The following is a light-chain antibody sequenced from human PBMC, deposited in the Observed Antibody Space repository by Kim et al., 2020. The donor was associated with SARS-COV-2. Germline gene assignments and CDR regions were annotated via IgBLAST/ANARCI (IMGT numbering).Light chain of an antibody. J-gene: IGKJ1*01. CDR1: ETITTSA. Sequence: DIVLTQSPATLSLSPGERATLSCRANETITTSALAWYQQKAGQAPRLLIYGTSSRATGIADRFSGSGSGTDFTLTVSRLEPEDFAVYYCQQFASSGRTFGQGTKVDIK. CDR2: GTS. CDR3: QQFASSGRT. V-gene: IGKV3-20*01.